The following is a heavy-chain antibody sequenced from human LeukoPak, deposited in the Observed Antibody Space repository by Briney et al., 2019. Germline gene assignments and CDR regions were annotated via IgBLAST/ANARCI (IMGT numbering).Heavy chain of an antibody. CDR2: INHSGST. D-gene: IGHD3-3*01. Sequence: SETLSLTCAVYGGSFSGYYWSWIRQPPGKGLEWIGEINHSGSTNYNPSLKSRVTISVDTSKNQFSLKLSSVTAADTAVYYCARGRDYDFWSGYYRSYYYYGMDVWGQGTTVTVSS. CDR1: GGSFSGYY. V-gene: IGHV4-34*01. CDR3: ARGRDYDFWSGYYRSYYYYGMDV. J-gene: IGHJ6*02.